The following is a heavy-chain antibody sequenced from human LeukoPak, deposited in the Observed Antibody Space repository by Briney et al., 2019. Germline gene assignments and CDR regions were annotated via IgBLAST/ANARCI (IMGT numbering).Heavy chain of an antibody. CDR1: GYTFTGYY. V-gene: IGHV1-2*02. CDR2: INPNSGGT. J-gene: IGHJ5*02. CDR3: SREYCSSISRSIFDP. D-gene: IGHD2-2*01. Sequence: ASVKVSCKASGYTFTGYYMHWVRQAPGQGLEWMGWINPNSGGTNYAQKFQGRVTMTRDTSISTAYMELSRLRSDDTAVYYCSREYCSSISRSIFDPWGQGTLVTVSS.